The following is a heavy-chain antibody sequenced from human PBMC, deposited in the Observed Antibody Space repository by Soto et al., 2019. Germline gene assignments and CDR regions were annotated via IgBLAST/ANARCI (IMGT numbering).Heavy chain of an antibody. V-gene: IGHV4-34*01. J-gene: IGHJ4*02. CDR3: ASARFDS. D-gene: IGHD2-15*01. CDR1: GGSLSANY. CDR2: VNHSGGT. Sequence: QVQLQQWGAGLLKPSETLSLTCAVYGGSLSANYWTWIRQSPGKGLAWIGKVNHSGGTNYNPSLRSRVTISIDTSQYQFTLKLSSVTAADTAMYYCASARFDSWGQGTLVTVSS.